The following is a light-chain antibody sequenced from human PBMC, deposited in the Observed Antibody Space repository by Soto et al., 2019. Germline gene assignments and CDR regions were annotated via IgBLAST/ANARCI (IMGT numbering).Light chain of an antibody. CDR1: SSDVGGYNY. CDR3: SSYTSSSTYVV. Sequence: QSPLTQPASVSGSPGQSITISCTGTSSDVGGYNYVSWYQQHPGKAPKLMIYDVSNRPSRVSNRFSGSKSGNTASLTISGLQAEDEADYYCSSYTSSSTYVVFGGGTTLAVL. CDR2: DVS. V-gene: IGLV2-14*01. J-gene: IGLJ2*01.